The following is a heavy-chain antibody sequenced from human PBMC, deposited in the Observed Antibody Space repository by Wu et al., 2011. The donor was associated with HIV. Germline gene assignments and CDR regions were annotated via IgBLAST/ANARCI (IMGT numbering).Heavy chain of an antibody. CDR1: GYSFTTYW. CDR2: IYPGDSDT. Sequence: VQLVQSGAEAKKPGESLKISCKGSGYSFTTYWIGWVRQMPGKGLEWMGIIYPGDSDTRYSPSFQGQVTISADKSISTAYLQWSSLKASDTAMYYCARRYYYDSSGYGGFDIWGQGTMVTVSS. J-gene: IGHJ3*02. CDR3: ARRYYYDSSGYGGFDI. V-gene: IGHV5-51*03. D-gene: IGHD3-22*01.